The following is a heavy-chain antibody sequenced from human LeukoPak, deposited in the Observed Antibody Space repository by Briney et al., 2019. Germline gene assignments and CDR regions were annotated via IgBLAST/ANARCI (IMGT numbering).Heavy chain of an antibody. D-gene: IGHD5-24*01. CDR2: IIPIFGTA. Sequence: ASVKVSCKASGGTFSSYAISWVRQAPGQGLEWMGGIIPIFGTANYAQKFQGRVTITADKSTSTAYMELSSLRSEDTAVYYCARVSEMATILDVYYSDYWGQGTLVTVSS. V-gene: IGHV1-69*06. J-gene: IGHJ4*02. CDR3: ARVSEMATILDVYYSDY. CDR1: GGTFSSYA.